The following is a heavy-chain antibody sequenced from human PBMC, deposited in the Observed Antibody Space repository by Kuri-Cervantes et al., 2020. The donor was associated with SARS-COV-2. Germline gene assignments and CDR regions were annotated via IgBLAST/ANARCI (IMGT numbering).Heavy chain of an antibody. CDR2: IIPIFGTA. J-gene: IGHJ6*02. Sequence: SVKVSCKGSGYSFTSYWIGWVRQMPGKGLEWMGGIIPIFGTANYAQKFQGRVTITADESTSTAYMELSSLRSEDTAVYYCARPYCSSTSCYTEDPYYYGMDVWGQGTTVTVSS. CDR1: GYSFTSYW. V-gene: IGHV1-69*13. D-gene: IGHD2-2*02. CDR3: ARPYCSSTSCYTEDPYYYGMDV.